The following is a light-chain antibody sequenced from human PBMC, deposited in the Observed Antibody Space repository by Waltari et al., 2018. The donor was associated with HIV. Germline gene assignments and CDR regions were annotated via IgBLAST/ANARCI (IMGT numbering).Light chain of an antibody. CDR3: EAWDDSLNGVV. V-gene: IGLV1-44*01. J-gene: IGLJ2*01. CDR1: SSSLGINS. Sequence: QSVLPQPPSASGTPGPRVTISCSRSSSSLGINSVHSYQQFPGTAPKLLIYTNNQRPSGVPKRFSASKSGTSASLAISRLQSEDEADYYCEAWDDSLNGVVFGGGTKLTVL. CDR2: TNN.